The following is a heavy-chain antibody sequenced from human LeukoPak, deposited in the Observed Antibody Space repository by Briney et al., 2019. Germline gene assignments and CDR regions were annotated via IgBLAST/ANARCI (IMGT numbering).Heavy chain of an antibody. Sequence: SETLSLTCAVYGGSFSGYYWSWIRQPPGKGLEWIGEINHSGSTNYNPSLKSRVTISVDTSKNQFSLKLSSVTAADTAVYYCARRRMQLWLRRWFDPWGQGTLVTVSS. CDR1: GGSFSGYY. CDR2: INHSGST. V-gene: IGHV4-34*01. J-gene: IGHJ5*02. D-gene: IGHD5-18*01. CDR3: ARRRMQLWLRRWFDP.